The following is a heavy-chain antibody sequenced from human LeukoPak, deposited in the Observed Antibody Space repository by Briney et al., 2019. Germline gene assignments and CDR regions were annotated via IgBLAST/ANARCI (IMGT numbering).Heavy chain of an antibody. D-gene: IGHD3-10*01. J-gene: IGHJ6*02. CDR1: GFNFGTYA. CDR2: IGSSGSST. V-gene: IGHV3-23*01. CDR3: ASPSRGGYYYAMDV. Sequence: GGSLRLSCAASGFNFGTYAMTWVRQAPGKGLEWVSSIGSSGSSTYYADSVKGRFTISRDNSKNTLLLQMSSLKASDTAMYYCASPSRGGYYYAMDVWGQGTTVTVSS.